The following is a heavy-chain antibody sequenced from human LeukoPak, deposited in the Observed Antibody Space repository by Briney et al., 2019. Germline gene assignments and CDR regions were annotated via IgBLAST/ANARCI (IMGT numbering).Heavy chain of an antibody. D-gene: IGHD5-18*01. CDR3: AKPNRDTAMVDY. Sequence: GGSLRLSCAASGFTFSSYGMHWVRQAPGKGLEWVAFIRYDGSNKYYADSVKGRFTISRDNSKNTLCLQMNSLRAEDTAVYYCAKPNRDTAMVDYWGQGTLVTVSS. J-gene: IGHJ4*02. CDR1: GFTFSSYG. CDR2: IRYDGSNK. V-gene: IGHV3-30*02.